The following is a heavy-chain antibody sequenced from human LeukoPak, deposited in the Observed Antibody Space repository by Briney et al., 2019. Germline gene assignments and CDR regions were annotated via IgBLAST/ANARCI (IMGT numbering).Heavy chain of an antibody. J-gene: IGHJ6*02. CDR2: IIPILGIA. CDR3: ARDGVAGTNYYCGMDV. V-gene: IGHV1-69*04. CDR1: GGTFSSYA. D-gene: IGHD6-19*01. Sequence: SVKVSCKASGGTFSSYAISWVRQAPGQGLEWMGRIIPILGIANYAQKFQGRVTITADKSTSTAYMELSSLRSEDTAVYYCARDGVAGTNYYCGMDVWGQGTTVTVSS.